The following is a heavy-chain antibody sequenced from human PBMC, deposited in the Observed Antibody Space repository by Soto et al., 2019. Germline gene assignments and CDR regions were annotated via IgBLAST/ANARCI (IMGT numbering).Heavy chain of an antibody. CDR3: ARDLTAAATSYYYYGMDV. CDR1: GYTFTSYY. D-gene: IGHD6-13*01. J-gene: IGHJ6*02. V-gene: IGHV1-46*01. Sequence: ASVKVSCKASGYTFTSYYMHWVRQAPGQGLEWMGIINPSGGSTSYAQKFQGRVTMTRDTSTSTVYMELSSLRSEDTAMYYCARDLTAAATSYYYYGMDVWGQGTTVTVSS. CDR2: INPSGGST.